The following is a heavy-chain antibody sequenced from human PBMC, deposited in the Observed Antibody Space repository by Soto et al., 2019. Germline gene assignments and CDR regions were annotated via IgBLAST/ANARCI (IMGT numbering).Heavy chain of an antibody. CDR2: IYHSGST. V-gene: IGHV4-31*03. Sequence: SLTCTVSGGSISSGGYYWSWIRQHPGKGLEWIGYIYHSGSTYYNPSLKSRVSISVDTSKNQFSLKLSSVTAADTAVYYCAAHLKTTVTAYWYFDLWGRGTLVTVSS. D-gene: IGHD4-17*01. CDR3: AAHLKTTVTAYWYFDL. CDR1: GGSISSGGYY. J-gene: IGHJ2*01.